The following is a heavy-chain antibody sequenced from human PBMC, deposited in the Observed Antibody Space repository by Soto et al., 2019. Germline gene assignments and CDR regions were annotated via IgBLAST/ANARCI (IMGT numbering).Heavy chain of an antibody. CDR2: ISAYNGNT. CDR3: ARVDHCGGGCYLYCYYGMGV. V-gene: IGHV1-18*01. J-gene: IGHJ6*02. D-gene: IGHD2-21*02. CDR1: GYTFTSYG. Sequence: QVQLVQSGAEVKKPGASVKVSCKASGYTFTSYGISWVRQAPGQGLEWMGWISAYNGNTNYAQKLQGRVTMTTDTSTSTAYMELRRLRSDDASVYWCARVDHCGGGCYLYCYYGMGVWGQGTTGTGSS.